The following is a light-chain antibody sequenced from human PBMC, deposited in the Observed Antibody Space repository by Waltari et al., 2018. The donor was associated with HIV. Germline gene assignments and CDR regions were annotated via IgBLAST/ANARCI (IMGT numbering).Light chain of an antibody. V-gene: IGLV1-36*01. CDR1: TPNIGNNA. CDR2: YHP. Sequence: QSVLTQPLSLSEAPRQRVTISCSGSTPNIGNNAVYRYQHCPGTAPQLVIYYHPLVPCGVSGQFAGYKSGTSAALAISGLLSEDEAQYYWAAWDDSLSGLVFGGGTKLAVL. CDR3: AAWDDSLSGLV. J-gene: IGLJ2*01.